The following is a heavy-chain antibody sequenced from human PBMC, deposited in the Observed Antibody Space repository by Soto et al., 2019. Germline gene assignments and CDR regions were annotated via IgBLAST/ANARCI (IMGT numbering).Heavy chain of an antibody. CDR1: GYTFTGYY. CDR2: INPNSGGT. D-gene: IGHD6-13*01. CDR3: ARDTLSSSWTSFDY. J-gene: IGHJ4*02. V-gene: IGHV1-2*04. Sequence: GASVKVSCKASGYTFTGYYMHWVRQAPGQGLEWMGWINPNSGGTNYAQKFQGWVTMTRDTSISTAYMELSRLRSDDTAVYYCARDTLSSSWTSFDYWGQGTLVTVSS.